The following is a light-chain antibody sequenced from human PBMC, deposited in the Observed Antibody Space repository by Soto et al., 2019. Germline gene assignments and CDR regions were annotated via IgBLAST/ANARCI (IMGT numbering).Light chain of an antibody. CDR3: QQYSSLYT. CDR2: KAS. Sequence: DIQMTQSPSTLSASVGDRVTITCRASQSISTWLAWYQQKPGKAPKLLIYKASTLESGVPSKFSGSGSGTEFTLTISSLQPDDSATYYCQQYSSLYTLGQRTKLEIK. CDR1: QSISTW. V-gene: IGKV1-5*03. J-gene: IGKJ2*01.